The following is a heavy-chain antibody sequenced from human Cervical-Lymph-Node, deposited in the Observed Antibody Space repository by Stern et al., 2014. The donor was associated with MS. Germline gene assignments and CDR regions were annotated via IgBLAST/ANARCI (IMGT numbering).Heavy chain of an antibody. D-gene: IGHD2/OR15-2a*01. CDR1: GISFGTSW. V-gene: IGHV3-7*01. CDR2: IRQDGYDK. Sequence: EVQLVESGGGLVQPGGPLRLSCVASGISFGTSWMSWVRQPPGRGLEWVANIRQDGYDKFYVDSVKGRFTISRDNARNSLYLQMNSLTVADTAVYYCARDRRAFLDYWGQGTHVAVSS. CDR3: ARDRRAFLDY. J-gene: IGHJ4*02.